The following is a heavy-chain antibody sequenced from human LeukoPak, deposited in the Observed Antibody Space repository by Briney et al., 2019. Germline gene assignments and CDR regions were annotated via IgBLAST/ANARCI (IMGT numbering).Heavy chain of an antibody. V-gene: IGHV3-30*02. D-gene: IGHD5-12*01. CDR2: IRYDGSNK. J-gene: IGHJ6*03. CDR1: GFTFSSYG. CDR3: AKVGGGSGHDYGGYYYYYMDV. Sequence: GGSLRLSCAASGFTFSSYGMHWVRQAPGKGLQWVAFIRYDGSNKYYADSVKGRFTISRDNSKNTLYLQMNSLRAEDTAVYYCAKVGGGSGHDYGGYYYYYMDVWGKGTTVTISS.